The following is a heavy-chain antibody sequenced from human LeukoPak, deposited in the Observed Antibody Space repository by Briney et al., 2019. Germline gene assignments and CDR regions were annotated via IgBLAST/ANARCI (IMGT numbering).Heavy chain of an antibody. CDR3: ARGPTYYYDSSGYLGDAFDI. CDR1: GGSFSGYY. Sequence: PSETLSLTCAVYGGSFSGYYWSWIRQPPGKGLEWIGEINHSGSTNYNPSLKSRVTISVETSKNQFSLKLSSVTAADTAVYYCARGPTYYYDSSGYLGDAFDIWGQGTMVTVSS. V-gene: IGHV4-34*01. CDR2: INHSGST. D-gene: IGHD3-22*01. J-gene: IGHJ3*02.